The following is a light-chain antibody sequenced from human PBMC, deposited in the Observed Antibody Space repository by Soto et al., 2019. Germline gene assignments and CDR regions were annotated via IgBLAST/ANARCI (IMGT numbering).Light chain of an antibody. J-gene: IGKJ1*01. CDR3: QQYYSYPLT. V-gene: IGKV1-8*01. CDR1: QGISSY. Sequence: AIRMTQSPSSLSASTGDRVTITCRASQGISSYLAWYQQKPGKAPKLLIYAASTLQSGVPSRFSGSGSGTDFTLTISCLQSENFATYSCQQYYSYPLTSGQGTKVDIK. CDR2: AAS.